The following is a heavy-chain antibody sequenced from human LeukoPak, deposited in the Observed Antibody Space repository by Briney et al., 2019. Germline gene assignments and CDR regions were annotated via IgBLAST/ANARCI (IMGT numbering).Heavy chain of an antibody. J-gene: IGHJ1*01. V-gene: IGHV3-21*01. CDR1: GFTFSSYS. Sequence: GGSLRLSCAASGFTFSSYSMHWRRQAPGQGRVGGSSISSSSSYIYYADSVKGRFTISRDNAKNSLYLQMSSLRADDTAVYYCARDRLLYYYDSGPTGHFQHWGQGTLVTV. D-gene: IGHD3-22*01. CDR2: ISSSSSYI. CDR3: ARDRLLYYYDSGPTGHFQH.